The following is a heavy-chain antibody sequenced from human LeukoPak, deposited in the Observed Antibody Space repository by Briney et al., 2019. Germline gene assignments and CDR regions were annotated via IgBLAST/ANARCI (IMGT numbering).Heavy chain of an antibody. CDR1: GGSISSGGYY. CDR3: ARDPAAAGRPHDAFDI. CDR2: IYHGGST. V-gene: IGHV4-30-2*01. Sequence: SQTLSLTCTVSGGSISSGGYYWSWIRQPPGKGLEWIGYIYHGGSTYYNPSLKSRVTISVDRSKNQFSLKLSSVTAADTAVYYCARDPAAAGRPHDAFDIWGQGTMVTVSS. J-gene: IGHJ3*02. D-gene: IGHD6-13*01.